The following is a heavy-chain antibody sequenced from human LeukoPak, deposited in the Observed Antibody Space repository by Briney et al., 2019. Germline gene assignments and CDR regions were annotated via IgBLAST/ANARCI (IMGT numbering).Heavy chain of an antibody. J-gene: IGHJ4*02. Sequence: SETLSLTCAVYGGSFSGYYWSWIRQPPGKGLEWIGEINHSGSTHYNPSLKSRVTISVDKSKNQFSLKLSSVTAADTAVYYCARGPTSITIFGVVTAPYYFDYWGQGTLVTVSS. D-gene: IGHD3-3*01. CDR3: ARGPTSITIFGVVTAPYYFDY. CDR1: GGSFSGYY. V-gene: IGHV4-34*01. CDR2: INHSGST.